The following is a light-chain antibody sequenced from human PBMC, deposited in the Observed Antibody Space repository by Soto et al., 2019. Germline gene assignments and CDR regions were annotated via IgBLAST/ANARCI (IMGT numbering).Light chain of an antibody. CDR3: QQYIDSPRT. Sequence: EIVLTQSPGTLALSLGDGATLSCRASQTVNRNSLAWYHQKPGQPPRLLIYGVSNRATGVPDRFSGGGSGTEFTLTIVSLEPDDFGTYYCQQYIDSPRTFGQGTRVEVK. CDR2: GVS. CDR1: QTVNRNS. V-gene: IGKV3-20*01. J-gene: IGKJ1*01.